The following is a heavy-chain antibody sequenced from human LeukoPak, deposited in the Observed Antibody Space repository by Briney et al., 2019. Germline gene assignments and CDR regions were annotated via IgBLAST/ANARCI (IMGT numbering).Heavy chain of an antibody. CDR1: GFTFGDYA. J-gene: IGHJ4*02. CDR2: IRSKAFGETA. D-gene: IGHD7-27*01. V-gene: IGHV3-49*04. Sequence: GGSLRLSCTVSGFTFGDYAINWVRQAPGKGLEWVGFIRSKAFGETAEYAASAKGRFTISRDDSKSIAYLQMNSLKTEDTAVYYCTRDRGSSTLGDYWGQGTLVTVSS. CDR3: TRDRGSSTLGDY.